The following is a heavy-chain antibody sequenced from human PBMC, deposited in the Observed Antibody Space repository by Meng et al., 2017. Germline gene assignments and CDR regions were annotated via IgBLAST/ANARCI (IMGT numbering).Heavy chain of an antibody. D-gene: IGHD3-22*01. CDR3: QWLSTHPPDC. CDR1: GFTFSNAW. Sequence: DVERVESGGGLVGPGGSLRLSCATSGFTFSNAWMSWVRQTPGKGLEWLGRIKSKTDGETTDYAAPVKGRFSISRDDAKNTLYLQMNSLKTEDTAVYYCQWLSTHPPDCWGQGTLVTVSS. V-gene: IGHV3-15*01. CDR2: IKSKTDGETT. J-gene: IGHJ4*02.